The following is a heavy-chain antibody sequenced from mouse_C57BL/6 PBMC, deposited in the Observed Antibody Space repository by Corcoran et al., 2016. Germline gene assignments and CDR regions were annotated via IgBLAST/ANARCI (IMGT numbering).Heavy chain of an antibody. Sequence: QIQLVQSGPELKKPGETVKISCKASGYTFTTYGMSWVKQAPGKGLKWMGWINTYSGVPTYADDFKGRFAFSLETSASTAYLQINNLKNEDTATYFCARLRPWAMDYWGQGTSVTVSS. CDR2: INTYSGVP. D-gene: IGHD2-12*01. CDR1: GYTFTTYG. V-gene: IGHV9-3*01. J-gene: IGHJ4*01. CDR3: ARLRPWAMDY.